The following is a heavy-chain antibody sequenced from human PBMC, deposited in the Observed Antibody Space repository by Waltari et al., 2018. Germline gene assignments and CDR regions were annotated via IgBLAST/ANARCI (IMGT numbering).Heavy chain of an antibody. D-gene: IGHD6-19*01. CDR3: AKGHSSGWYSAPFDY. Sequence: QVQLVESGGGVVQPGRSLRLSCAASGFTLSSYGMHGVRQAPGKGLEWVAVIGYDGSNKYYADSVKGRFTISRDNSKNTLYLQMNSLRAEDTAMYYCAKGHSSGWYSAPFDYWGQGTLVTVSS. CDR1: GFTLSSYG. V-gene: IGHV3-30*18. CDR2: IGYDGSNK. J-gene: IGHJ4*02.